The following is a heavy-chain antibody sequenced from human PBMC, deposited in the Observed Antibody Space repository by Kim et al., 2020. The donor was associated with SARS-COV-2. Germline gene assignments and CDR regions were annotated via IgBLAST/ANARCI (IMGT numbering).Heavy chain of an antibody. J-gene: IGHJ3*02. CDR2: ISAYNGNT. CDR3: ARDAEYIRFLEWLWVDDDAFDI. V-gene: IGHV1-18*01. D-gene: IGHD3-3*01. CDR1: GYTFTSYG. Sequence: ASVKVSCKASGYTFTSYGISWVRQAPGQGLEWMGWISAYNGNTNYAQKLQGRVTMTTDTSTSTAYMELRSLRSDDTAVYYCARDAEYIRFLEWLWVDDDAFDIWGQGTMVTVSS.